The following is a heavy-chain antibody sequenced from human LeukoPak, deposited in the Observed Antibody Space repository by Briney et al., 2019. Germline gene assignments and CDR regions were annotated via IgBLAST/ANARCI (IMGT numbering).Heavy chain of an antibody. J-gene: IGHJ4*02. CDR2: IYYSGYT. V-gene: IGHV4-61*01. Sequence: PSETLSLTCTVSGASISNTTYYWGWIRQPPGKGLEWIGYIYYSGYTNYNPSLKSRVTISVDTSKNQFSLKLSSVTAADTAVYYCARESGNSWADYWGQGTLVTVSS. CDR1: GASISNTTYY. CDR3: ARESGNSWADY. D-gene: IGHD6-13*01.